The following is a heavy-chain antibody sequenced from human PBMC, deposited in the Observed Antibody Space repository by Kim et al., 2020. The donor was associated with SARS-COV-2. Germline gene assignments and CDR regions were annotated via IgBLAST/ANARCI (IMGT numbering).Heavy chain of an antibody. CDR2: I. CDR3: ARDWNYDAFDI. Sequence: IKCADSVKGRFPITRDNAKNSLYLLMNNLTAGDTALYYCARDWNYDAFDIWGQGTMVTVSS. D-gene: IGHD1-1*01. V-gene: IGHV3-11*01. J-gene: IGHJ3*02.